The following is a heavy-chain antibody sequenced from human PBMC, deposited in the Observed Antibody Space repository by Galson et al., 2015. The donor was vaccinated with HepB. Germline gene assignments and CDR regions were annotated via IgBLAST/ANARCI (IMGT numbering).Heavy chain of an antibody. CDR1: GYTFSTYA. J-gene: IGHJ4*02. D-gene: IGHD2-2*01. CDR2: INAGNGNT. V-gene: IGHV1-3*01. CDR3: ARESVIVPAATPYYFDY. Sequence: SVKVSCKASGYTFSTYAMHWVRQAPGQRLEWMGWINAGNGNTKYSQKFQGRVTITRDTSASTVYMEQSRLRSEDRAVYYCARESVIVPAATPYYFDYWGQGTLVSVSS.